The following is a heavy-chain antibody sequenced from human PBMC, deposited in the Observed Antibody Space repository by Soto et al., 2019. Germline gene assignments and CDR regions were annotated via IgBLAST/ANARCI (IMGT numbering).Heavy chain of an antibody. CDR3: AAVPILLWFGDPKDAFDI. V-gene: IGHV1-58*01. D-gene: IGHD3-10*01. Sequence: GASVKVSCKASGFTFTSSAVQWVRQARGQRLEWIGWIVVGSGNTNYAQKFQERVTITRDMSTSTAYMELSSLRSEDTAVYYCAAVPILLWFGDPKDAFDIWGQGTMVTV. CDR1: GFTFTSSA. J-gene: IGHJ3*02. CDR2: IVVGSGNT.